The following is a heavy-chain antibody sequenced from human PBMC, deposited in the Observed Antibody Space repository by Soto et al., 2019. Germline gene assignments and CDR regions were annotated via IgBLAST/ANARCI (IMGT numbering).Heavy chain of an antibody. CDR1: GYTFTSYD. CDR3: ARVTAAAGPGGY. Sequence: ASVKVSCKASGYTFTSYDINWVRQATGQGLEWMGWMNPNSGNTGYAQKFQGRVTMTRNTSISTAYMELSSLRSEDTAVYYCARVTAAAGPGGYWGQGTLVTVSS. J-gene: IGHJ4*02. V-gene: IGHV1-8*01. D-gene: IGHD6-13*01. CDR2: MNPNSGNT.